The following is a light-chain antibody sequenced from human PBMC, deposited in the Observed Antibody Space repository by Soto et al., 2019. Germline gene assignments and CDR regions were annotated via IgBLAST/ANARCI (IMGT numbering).Light chain of an antibody. J-gene: IGLJ2*01. V-gene: IGLV1-40*01. CDR2: DDN. CDR3: QSSDSSLSGAVV. CDR1: SYNIGAGYD. Sequence: QSVLTQPPSVSGAPGQRVTISCAGSSYNIGAGYDVHWYQQLPGRAPKLLIYDDNNRPSGVPDRFSGSKSATSASLAITGLQAEDEDNDYCQSSDSSLSGAVVFGGGTKVTVL.